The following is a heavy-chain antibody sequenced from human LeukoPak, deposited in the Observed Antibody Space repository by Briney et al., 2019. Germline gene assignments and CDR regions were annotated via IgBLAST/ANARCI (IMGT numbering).Heavy chain of an antibody. CDR3: ARDVAQWELDY. CDR2: ISSSGSTI. Sequence: GGSLRLSCAASGFTFSDYYMSWIRQAPGKGLEWFSYISSSGSTIYYADSVKGRFTISRDNAKNSLYLQMNSLRAEDTAVYYCARDVAQWELDYWGQGTLVTVSS. D-gene: IGHD1-26*01. V-gene: IGHV3-11*01. CDR1: GFTFSDYY. J-gene: IGHJ4*02.